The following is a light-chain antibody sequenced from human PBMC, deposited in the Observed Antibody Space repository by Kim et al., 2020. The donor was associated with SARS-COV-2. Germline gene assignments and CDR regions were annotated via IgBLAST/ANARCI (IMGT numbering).Light chain of an antibody. CDR3: QSADSSDTFWV. J-gene: IGLJ3*02. CDR2: EDT. Sequence: SYELTQPPSVSVSPGQTARITCSGDALTKQYAYWFQQKPGQAPVVVIYEDTERPSGIPERFSGSTSGTTVTLTISGVQAEDEADYYCQSADSSDTFWVFG. V-gene: IGLV3-25*03. CDR1: ALTKQY.